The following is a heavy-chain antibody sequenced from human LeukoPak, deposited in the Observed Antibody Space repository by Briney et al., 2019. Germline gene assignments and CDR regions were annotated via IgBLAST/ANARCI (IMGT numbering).Heavy chain of an antibody. CDR3: ARGSLFSRAARSFFS. D-gene: IGHD6-6*01. CDR2: IKQDGTEK. V-gene: IGHV3-7*01. Sequence: PGGSLRLSCAASGLTFSSYWMSWVRQAPGKGLEWVANIKQDGTEKYYVDSVKGRLTISRDNAKNSLYPQMNSLRAEDTAVYYCARGSLFSRAARSFFSWGQGTLVTVSS. J-gene: IGHJ5*02. CDR1: GLTFSSYW.